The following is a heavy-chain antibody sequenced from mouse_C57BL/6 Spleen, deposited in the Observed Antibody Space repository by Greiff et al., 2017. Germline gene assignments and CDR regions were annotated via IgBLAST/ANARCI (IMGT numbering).Heavy chain of an antibody. CDR3: AKAYYSNYEGFAY. V-gene: IGHV1-82*01. CDR1: GYAFSSSW. Sequence: QVQLKESGPELVKPGASVKISCKASGYAFSSSWMNWVKQRPGKGLEWIGRIYPGDGDTNYNGKFKGKATLTADKSSSTAYMQLSSLTSEDAAVYFCAKAYYSNYEGFAYWGQGTLVTVSA. D-gene: IGHD2-5*01. CDR2: IYPGDGDT. J-gene: IGHJ3*01.